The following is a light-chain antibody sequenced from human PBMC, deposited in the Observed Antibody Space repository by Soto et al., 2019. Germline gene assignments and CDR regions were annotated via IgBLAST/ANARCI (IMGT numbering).Light chain of an antibody. CDR3: QQSGRP. J-gene: IGKJ1*01. CDR1: QSLTSDY. CDR2: GAS. V-gene: IGKV3-20*01. Sequence: EIVLTQSPGTLSLSPGERATLSCRASQSLTSDYLAWYQQKPGQTPRLLIHGASSRATGIPDRLSGSGSGTDFTLTISRLEPEDSAVYYCQQSGRPFGQGTKVEIK.